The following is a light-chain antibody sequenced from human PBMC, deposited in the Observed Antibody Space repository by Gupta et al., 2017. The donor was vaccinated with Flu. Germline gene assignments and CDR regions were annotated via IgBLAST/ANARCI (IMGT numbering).Light chain of an antibody. CDR1: QSVKYY. J-gene: IGKJ5*01. CDR2: DAS. Sequence: EIVLTQSPATLSLSPGERSTPSCRASQSVKYYLVWYKQKPGQAPTLLIYDASNRDTGIPARFGGSGCGKDVALTISSREQEDFAGYYYQQPESWPPITFGQGTQVDIK. V-gene: IGKV3-11*01. CDR3: QQPESWPPIT.